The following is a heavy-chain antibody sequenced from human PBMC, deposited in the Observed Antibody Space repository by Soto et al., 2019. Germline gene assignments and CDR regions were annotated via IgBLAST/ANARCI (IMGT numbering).Heavy chain of an antibody. D-gene: IGHD5-12*01. CDR3: ARLPYSYSGYDETYFDY. Sequence: PSETLSLTCAVPGYSITSGYYWGWIRQPPGKGLEWIGSIYHSGSTYYNPSLKSRVTISVDTPQKLFSLKLSSVTAADTAVYYCARLPYSYSGYDETYFDYWGQGTLVTVSS. J-gene: IGHJ4*02. CDR1: GYSITSGYY. V-gene: IGHV4-38-2*01. CDR2: IYHSGST.